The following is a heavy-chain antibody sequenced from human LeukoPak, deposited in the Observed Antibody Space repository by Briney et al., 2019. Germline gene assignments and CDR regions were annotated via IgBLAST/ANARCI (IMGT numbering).Heavy chain of an antibody. V-gene: IGHV3-23*01. CDR2: TSGSGGSP. CDR1: GFTFSSYA. CDR3: AKDHSSWLNWFDP. D-gene: IGHD6-13*01. Sequence: PGGSLRLSCAASGFTFSSYAMSWVRQAPGKGLEWVSATSGSGGSPYYADSVKGRFTISRDNSKNTLYLQMNSLRAEDTAVYYCAKDHSSWLNWFDPWGQGTLVTVSS. J-gene: IGHJ5*02.